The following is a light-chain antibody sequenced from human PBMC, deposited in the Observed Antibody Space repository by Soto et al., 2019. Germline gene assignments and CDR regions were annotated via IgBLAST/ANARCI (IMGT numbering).Light chain of an antibody. V-gene: IGKV2-28*01. CDR2: LGS. Sequence: DIVMIQSPLSLSVTPGEPASISCRSSQSLHSSGYNYLDWYLQKPGQSPQVLIYLGSNRASGVPDRFSGSGTGTDFTLKISRVEAEDVGVYYCMQALETPYTFGQGTKLEIK. CDR1: QSLHSSGYNY. CDR3: MQALETPYT. J-gene: IGKJ2*01.